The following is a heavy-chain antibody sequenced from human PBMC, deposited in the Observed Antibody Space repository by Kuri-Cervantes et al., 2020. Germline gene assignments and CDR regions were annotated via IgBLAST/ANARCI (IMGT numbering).Heavy chain of an antibody. D-gene: IGHD6-19*01. J-gene: IGHJ6*04. CDR3: ARDRESSGWYGMDV. V-gene: IGHV1-69*06. CDR1: GYTFTNYA. Sequence: SVKVSCKASGYTFTNYAISWERQAPGQGLEWMGGIIPFFGSSKYAQKFQGRVTITADNPTSTAYMELSSLIFTDTAVYYCARDRESSGWYGMDVWGKGTTVTVSS. CDR2: IIPFFGSS.